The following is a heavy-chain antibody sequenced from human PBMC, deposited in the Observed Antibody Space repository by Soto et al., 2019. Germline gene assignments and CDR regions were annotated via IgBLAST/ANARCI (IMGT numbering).Heavy chain of an antibody. CDR3: ARVVDSSGYPFDY. V-gene: IGHV4-31*03. D-gene: IGHD3-22*01. CDR2: IYYRGCT. Sequence: PSETLSLTCTVSGGSISSGGYYWTWIRQHPGKGLEGIGCIYYRGCTHHNPSLKRRVTISVDTSKNQYSLKLSSVTAADTAVYYCARVVDSSGYPFDYWGQGTLVTVSS. J-gene: IGHJ4*02. CDR1: GGSISSGGYY.